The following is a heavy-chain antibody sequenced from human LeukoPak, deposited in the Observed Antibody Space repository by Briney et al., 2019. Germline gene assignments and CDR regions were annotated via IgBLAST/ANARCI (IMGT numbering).Heavy chain of an antibody. J-gene: IGHJ4*02. CDR3: ARGGGTTDSAWYGYYFDH. V-gene: IGHV3-30*03. Sequence: QTGGSLRLSCAASGFTFSSYWMSWVRQAPGKGLEWVAVISFDGTNKYYAASVKGRFTMSRDNSKNTLYVQMNSLRPEDTAVYYCARGGGTTDSAWYGYYFDHWGQGTLVTVSS. D-gene: IGHD6-19*01. CDR1: GFTFSSYW. CDR2: ISFDGTNK.